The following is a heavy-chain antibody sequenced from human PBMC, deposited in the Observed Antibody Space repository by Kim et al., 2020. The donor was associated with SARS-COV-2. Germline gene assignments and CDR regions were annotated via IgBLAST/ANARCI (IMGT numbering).Heavy chain of an antibody. D-gene: IGHD2-15*01. CDR3: ARSEDRISPYYFDY. V-gene: IGHV5-51*01. Sequence: SHSFQGQVTISRDKSISPAYLEWSSLKAADTAMYYCARSEDRISPYYFDYWGHGTLVTVSS. J-gene: IGHJ4*01.